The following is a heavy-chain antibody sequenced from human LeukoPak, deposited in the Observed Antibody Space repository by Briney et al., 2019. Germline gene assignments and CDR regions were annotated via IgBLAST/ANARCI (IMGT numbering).Heavy chain of an antibody. D-gene: IGHD6-13*01. V-gene: IGHV4-59*01. CDR3: ARSLPATVAGANWYDP. CDR2: MYYGGST. Sequence: SETLSLTCSVAGGSMSGYCWNWIRQLPGKGLEWIGYMYYGGSTNYSPSLKSGVSMSADTSRKPLSLKLTSVTAADTAVYYCARSLPATVAGANWYDPWGPGTLVTVSS. CDR1: GGSMSGYC. J-gene: IGHJ5*02.